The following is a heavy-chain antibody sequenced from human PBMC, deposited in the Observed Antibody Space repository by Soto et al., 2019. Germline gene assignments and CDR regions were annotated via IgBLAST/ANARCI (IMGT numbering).Heavy chain of an antibody. CDR3: VKHRVPGAYANYYGMDV. J-gene: IGHJ6*02. CDR2: ISYDGSDK. D-gene: IGHD4-17*01. V-gene: IGHV3-30*18. Sequence: QVQLVESGGGVVQPGRSLRLSCRVSGFTFNNSGMHWVRQAPGKGLEWMAVISYDGSDKYYADSVKGRVIISRDNSKNTLNLAMNSLRAEDTTLYSSVKHRVPGAYANYYGMDVLGQGTMVTVSS. CDR1: GFTFNNSG.